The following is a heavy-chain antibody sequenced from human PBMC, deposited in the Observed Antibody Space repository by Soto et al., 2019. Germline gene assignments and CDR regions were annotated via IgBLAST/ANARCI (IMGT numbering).Heavy chain of an antibody. CDR1: GYTFTSYV. D-gene: IGHD3-9*01. Sequence: QVDLVQSGAEVKEPGASVRISCEPSGYTFTSYVIHWVRQAPGQRLEWMGWINTGSSNTRYSPELQARVTITGDTSASTAYMELNSLRSEDTAVYACARATPTAGYIDFDQWGQGTLVTVSS. V-gene: IGHV1-3*04. CDR3: ARATPTAGYIDFDQ. J-gene: IGHJ4*02. CDR2: INTGSSNT.